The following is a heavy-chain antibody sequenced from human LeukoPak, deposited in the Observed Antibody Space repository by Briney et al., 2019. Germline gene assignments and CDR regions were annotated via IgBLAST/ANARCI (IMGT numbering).Heavy chain of an antibody. CDR1: GGTFSSYA. V-gene: IGHV1-69*05. J-gene: IGHJ4*02. D-gene: IGHD3-22*01. Sequence: GSSVKVSCKASGGTFSSYAISWVRQAPGQGLEWMGGIIPIFGTANYAQKFQGRVTITTDESTSTAYMELSSLRSEDTAVYYCAREENYYDSSGYYSNWGQGTLVTVSS. CDR3: AREENYYDSSGYYSN. CDR2: IIPIFGTA.